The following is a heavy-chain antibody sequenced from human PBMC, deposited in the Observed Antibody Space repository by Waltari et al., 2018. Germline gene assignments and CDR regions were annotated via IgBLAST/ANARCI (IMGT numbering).Heavy chain of an antibody. CDR1: GGSISSYY. J-gene: IGHJ5*02. D-gene: IGHD2-2*01. CDR2: IYYSGST. Sequence: QVQLQESGPGLVKPSETLSLTCTVSGGSISSYYWSWIRQPPGKGLEWIGYIYYSGSTNYTPALKSRVTISVDTSKNQFSLKLSSVTAADTAVYYCARDFRGGQLLKYNWFDPWGQGTLVTVSS. CDR3: ARDFRGGQLLKYNWFDP. V-gene: IGHV4-59*01.